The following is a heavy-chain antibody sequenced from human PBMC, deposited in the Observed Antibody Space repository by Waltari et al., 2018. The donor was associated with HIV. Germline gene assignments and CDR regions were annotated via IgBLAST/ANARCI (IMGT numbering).Heavy chain of an antibody. V-gene: IGHV4-34*01. CDR1: GGSFSGYY. J-gene: IGHJ6*02. Sequence: QVQLQQWGAGLLKPSETLSLTCAVYGGSFSGYYWSWIRKPPGKGLEWIGEINHSGSTNYNPSLKRRVTISVDTSKNQFSLKLSSVTAADTAVYYCARGDSTGYYYYYGMDVWGQGTTVTVSS. CDR3: ARGDSTGYYYYYGMDV. CDR2: INHSGST. D-gene: IGHD3-22*01.